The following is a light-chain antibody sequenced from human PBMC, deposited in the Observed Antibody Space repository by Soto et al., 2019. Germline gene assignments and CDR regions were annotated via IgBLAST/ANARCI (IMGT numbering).Light chain of an antibody. V-gene: IGKV3-20*01. CDR2: GAS. Sequence: IVLTQSPGTLSLSPGERATLSCRAGQSLSSSYLAWYQQKPGQAPRLLIYGASSRATGIPDRFSGSGSGTDFTLTISRLEPEDFAVYYCQQYGSSPWTFGQGTKVEI. CDR1: QSLSSSY. J-gene: IGKJ1*01. CDR3: QQYGSSPWT.